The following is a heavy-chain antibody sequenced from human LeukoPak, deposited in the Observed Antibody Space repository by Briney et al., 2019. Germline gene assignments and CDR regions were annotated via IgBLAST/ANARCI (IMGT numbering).Heavy chain of an antibody. V-gene: IGHV1-18*01. CDR1: GYTFTSYG. J-gene: IGHJ2*01. Sequence: ASVKVSCKASGYTFTSYGISWVRQAPGQGLEWMGWISAYNGNTNYAQKLQGRVTMTTDTSTSTAYMELRSLRSADTAVYYCARDIVVVPAAPWYFDLWGRGTLVTVSS. CDR3: ARDIVVVPAAPWYFDL. D-gene: IGHD2-2*01. CDR2: ISAYNGNT.